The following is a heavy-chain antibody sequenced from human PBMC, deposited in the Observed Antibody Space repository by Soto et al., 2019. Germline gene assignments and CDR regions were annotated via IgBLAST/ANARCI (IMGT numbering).Heavy chain of an antibody. CDR2: ISGSGGST. CDR3: AREKTGNSYYYYYYMDV. J-gene: IGHJ6*03. V-gene: IGHV3-23*01. D-gene: IGHD1-1*01. CDR1: GFTFSSYA. Sequence: GGSLRLSCAASGFTFSSYAMSWVRQAPGKGLEWVSAISGSGGSTYYADSVKGRFTISRDNAKNSLYLQMNSLRAEDTAVYYCAREKTGNSYYYYYYMDVWGKGTTVTVSS.